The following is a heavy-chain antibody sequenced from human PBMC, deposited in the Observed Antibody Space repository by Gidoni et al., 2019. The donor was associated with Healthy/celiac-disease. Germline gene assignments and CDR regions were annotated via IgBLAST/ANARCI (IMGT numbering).Heavy chain of an antibody. V-gene: IGHV4-61*02. Sequence: QVQLQESGPGLVKPSQTLSLTCTVSGGSISSGSYYWSWIRQPAGKGLEWIGRIYTSGSTNYNPSLKSRVTISVDTSKNQFSLKLSSVTAADTAVYYCAALAARRYCSSTSCYYDYWGQGTLVTVSS. D-gene: IGHD2-2*01. J-gene: IGHJ4*02. CDR1: GGSISSGSYY. CDR2: IYTSGST. CDR3: AALAARRYCSSTSCYYDY.